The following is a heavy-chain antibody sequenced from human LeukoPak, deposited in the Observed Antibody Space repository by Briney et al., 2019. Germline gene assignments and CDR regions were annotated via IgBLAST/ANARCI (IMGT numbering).Heavy chain of an antibody. V-gene: IGHV3-49*04. CDR3: TREVPTIFGVVGWDY. CDR1: GFTFGDYA. D-gene: IGHD3-3*01. CDR2: IRSKAYGGTT. Sequence: GRSLRLSCTASGFTFGDYAMSWVRQAPGKGLEWVGFIRSKAYGGTTEYAASVKGRFTISRDDSKSIAYLQMNSLKTEDTAVYYCTREVPTIFGVVGWDYWGQGTLVTVSS. J-gene: IGHJ4*02.